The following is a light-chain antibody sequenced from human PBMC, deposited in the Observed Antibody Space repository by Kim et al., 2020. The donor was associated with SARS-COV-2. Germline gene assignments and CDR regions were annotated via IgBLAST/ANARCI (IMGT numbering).Light chain of an antibody. Sequence: GQRVTTSCSGSSSNIERNTVNWHQQLPGTAPKLVIYSNNQRPSGVPARFSGSKSGTSASLAISGLQSEDEADYYCVTWDDSLNGPVFGGGTKLTVL. J-gene: IGLJ3*02. CDR2: SNN. CDR1: SSNIERNT. V-gene: IGLV1-44*01. CDR3: VTWDDSLNGPV.